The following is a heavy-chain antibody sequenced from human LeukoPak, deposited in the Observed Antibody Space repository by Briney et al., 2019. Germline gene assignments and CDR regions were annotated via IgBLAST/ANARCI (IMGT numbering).Heavy chain of an antibody. V-gene: IGHV4-59*01. CDR3: ARRRTAMVTGSWYFDL. CDR1: GGSISSYY. D-gene: IGHD5-18*01. Sequence: PSETLSLTCTVSGGSISSYYWSWIRQPPGKGLEWIGYIYYSGSTNYNPSLKSRVTISVDTSKNQFSLKLSSVTAADTAVYYCARRRTAMVTGSWYFDLWGRGTLVTVSS. J-gene: IGHJ2*01. CDR2: IYYSGST.